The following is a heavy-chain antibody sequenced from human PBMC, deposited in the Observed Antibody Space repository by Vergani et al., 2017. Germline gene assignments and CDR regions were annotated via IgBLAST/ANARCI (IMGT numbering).Heavy chain of an antibody. J-gene: IGHJ5*02. V-gene: IGHV1-46*03. D-gene: IGHD6-13*01. CDR2: INPSGGST. CDR1: GYTFTSYY. CDR3: ARDLPGIAAAGTGGFDP. Sequence: QVQLVQSGAEVKKPGASVKVSCKASGYTFTSYYMHWVRQAPGQGLEWMGIINPSGGSTSYAQKFQGRVTMTRDTSTSTVYMELSSLRSEDTAVYYCARDLPGIAAAGTGGFDPWGQGTLVTVSS.